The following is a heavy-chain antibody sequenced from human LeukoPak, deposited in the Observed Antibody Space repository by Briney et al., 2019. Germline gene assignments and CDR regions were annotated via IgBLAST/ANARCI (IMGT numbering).Heavy chain of an antibody. Sequence: GGSLRLSCAASGFTFSSYAMHWVRQAPGKGLEWVAVISYDGSNKYYADSVKGRFTISRDDSKNTLYLQMNSLRAEDTAVYYCAKGGYYDSSGYSPSFHWGQGTLVTVSS. CDR1: GFTFSSYA. V-gene: IGHV3-30*04. J-gene: IGHJ4*02. CDR3: AKGGYYDSSGYSPSFH. CDR2: ISYDGSNK. D-gene: IGHD3-22*01.